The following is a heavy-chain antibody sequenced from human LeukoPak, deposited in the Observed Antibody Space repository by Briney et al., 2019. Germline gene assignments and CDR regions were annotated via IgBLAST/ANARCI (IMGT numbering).Heavy chain of an antibody. J-gene: IGHJ4*02. CDR1: GFSFRNYW. Sequence: GGSLRLSCAASGFSFRNYWMGWVRQAPGKGLEWVANTKPDGSAEYYADSVRGRFTASRDNANNLLYLQMSRLRAEDTAVYYCARDGGLHTNFDYWGQGTLLTVSS. V-gene: IGHV3-7*01. CDR2: TKPDGSAE. CDR3: ARDGGLHTNFDY. D-gene: IGHD2-15*01.